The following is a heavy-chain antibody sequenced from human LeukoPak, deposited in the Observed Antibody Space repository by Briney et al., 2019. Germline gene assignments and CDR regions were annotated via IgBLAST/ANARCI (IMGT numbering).Heavy chain of an antibody. D-gene: IGHD1-1*01. Sequence: KPSETLSLTCAVCGGSFSGYYWSWIRQPPGKGLEWIGEINHSGSTNYNPSLKSRVTILVDTSKNQFSLKLSSVTAADTAVYYCARGVQLERRRVWFDPWGQGTLVTVSS. CDR3: ARGVQLERRRVWFDP. V-gene: IGHV4-34*01. CDR1: GGSFSGYY. CDR2: INHSGST. J-gene: IGHJ5*02.